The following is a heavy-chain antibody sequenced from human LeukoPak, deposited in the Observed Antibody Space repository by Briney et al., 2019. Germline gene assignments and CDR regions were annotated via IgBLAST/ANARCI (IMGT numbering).Heavy chain of an antibody. CDR1: GFTFSSYS. J-gene: IGHJ3*02. V-gene: IGHV3-48*01. Sequence: GGSLRLSCAASGFTFSSYSMNWVRQAPGKGLEWVSYISSSSSTIYYADSVKGRFTISRDNAKNSLYLQMNSLRAEDTAVYYCARDQTAPTHAFDIWGQGTMVTVSS. CDR2: ISSSSSTI. CDR3: ARDQTAPTHAFDI.